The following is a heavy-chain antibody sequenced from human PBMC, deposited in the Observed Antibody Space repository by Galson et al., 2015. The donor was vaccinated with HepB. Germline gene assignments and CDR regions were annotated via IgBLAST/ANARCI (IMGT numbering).Heavy chain of an antibody. CDR2: IIPIFGTA. CDR3: ATNPNYDFWSGYYFDY. V-gene: IGHV1-69*13. CDR1: GGTFSSYA. Sequence: SVKVSCKASGGTFSSYAISWVRQAPGQGLEWMGGIIPIFGTANYAQKFQGRVTITADESTSTAYMELSSLRSEDTAVYYCATNPNYDFWSGYYFDYWGQGTLVTVSS. D-gene: IGHD3-3*01. J-gene: IGHJ4*02.